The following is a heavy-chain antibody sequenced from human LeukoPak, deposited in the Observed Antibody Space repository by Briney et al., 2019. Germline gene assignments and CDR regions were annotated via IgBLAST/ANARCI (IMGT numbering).Heavy chain of an antibody. D-gene: IGHD3-22*01. CDR2: ISSGDST. V-gene: IGHV3-23*01. Sequence: PGASLRLSCAASGFTFSSYAMNWVRQAPGKGLKWVSTISSGDSTYYADSVKGRLTISRDNSKKTLYLQMNSLRAEDTAVYYCATHPSRYYYDSSGYAKYWGQGTLVTVSS. CDR1: GFTFSSYA. CDR3: ATHPSRYYYDSSGYAKY. J-gene: IGHJ4*02.